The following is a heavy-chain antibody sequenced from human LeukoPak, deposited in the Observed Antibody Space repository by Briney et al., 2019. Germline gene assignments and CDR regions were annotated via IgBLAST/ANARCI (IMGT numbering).Heavy chain of an antibody. V-gene: IGHV1-2*02. CDR1: GYTFTSYY. D-gene: IGHD3-22*01. CDR3: ARGPRYYDSSGYYYY. J-gene: IGHJ4*02. Sequence: ASVKVSCKASGYTFTSYYMHWVRQAPGQGLEWMGWINPNSGGTNYAQKFQGRVTMTRDTSISTAYMELSRLRSDDTAVYYCARGPRYYDSSGYYYYWGQGTLVTVSS. CDR2: INPNSGGT.